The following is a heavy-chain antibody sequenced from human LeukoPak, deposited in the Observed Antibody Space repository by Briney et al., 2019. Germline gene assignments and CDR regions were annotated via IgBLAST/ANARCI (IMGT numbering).Heavy chain of an antibody. J-gene: IGHJ4*02. Sequence: SETLSLTCTVSGGSISSYYWSWIRQPPGKGLEWIGYIYYSGSTNYNPSLKSRVTISVDTSKNQFSLKLSSVTAADTAVYYCARRSGGYSQYFDYWGQGTLVTVSS. D-gene: IGHD3-22*01. V-gene: IGHV4-59*08. CDR3: ARRSGGYSQYFDY. CDR1: GGSISSYY. CDR2: IYYSGST.